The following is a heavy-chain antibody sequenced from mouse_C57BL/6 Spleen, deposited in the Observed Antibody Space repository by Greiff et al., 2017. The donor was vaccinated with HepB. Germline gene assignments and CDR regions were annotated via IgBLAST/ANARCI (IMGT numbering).Heavy chain of an antibody. CDR3: ARMGHSSRFAY. J-gene: IGHJ3*01. Sequence: VQLQQPGAELVMPGASVKLSCKASGYTFTSYWMHWVKQRPGQGLEWIGEIDPSDSYTNYNQKFKGKSTLTVDKSSSTAYMQLSSLTSEDSAVYYCARMGHSSRFAYWGQGTLVTVSA. D-gene: IGHD3-1*01. CDR1: GYTFTSYW. CDR2: IDPSDSYT. V-gene: IGHV1-69*01.